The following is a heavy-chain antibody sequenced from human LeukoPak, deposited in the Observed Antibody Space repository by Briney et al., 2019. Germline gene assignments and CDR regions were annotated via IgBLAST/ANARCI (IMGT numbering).Heavy chain of an antibody. CDR1: GGSFSGYY. CDR2: IYYSGST. J-gene: IGHJ3*02. D-gene: IGHD3-22*01. CDR3: AREGDSSGYYHDAFDI. V-gene: IGHV4-59*01. Sequence: PSETLSLTCAVYGGSFSGYYWSWIRQPPGKGLEWIGYIYYSGSTNYNPSLKSRVTISVDTSKNQFSLKLSSVTAADTAVYCCAREGDSSGYYHDAFDIWGQGTMVTVSS.